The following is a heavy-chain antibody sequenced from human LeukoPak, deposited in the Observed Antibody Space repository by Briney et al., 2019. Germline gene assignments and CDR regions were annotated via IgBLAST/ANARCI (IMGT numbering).Heavy chain of an antibody. J-gene: IGHJ4*02. V-gene: IGHV3-21*01. D-gene: IGHD6-13*01. CDR3: ASMMIAAAGYDY. Sequence: GGSLRLSRAASGFTFSSYSMNWVRQAPGKGLEWVSSISSSSSYIYYADSVKGRFTISRDNAKNSLYLQMNSLRAEDTAVYYCASMMIAAAGYDYWGQGTLVTVSS. CDR2: ISSSSSYI. CDR1: GFTFSSYS.